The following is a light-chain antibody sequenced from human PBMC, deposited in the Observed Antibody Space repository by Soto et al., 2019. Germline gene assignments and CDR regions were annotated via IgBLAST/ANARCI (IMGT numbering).Light chain of an antibody. CDR1: QNIRSNY. CDR3: QQYHSPPLT. J-gene: IGKJ1*01. CDR2: GAI. V-gene: IGKV3-20*01. Sequence: EIVLTQSPGTLSLSPVQRATLSFGASQNIRSNYVAWFQQKPGQAPRLLIYGAINRASGIPDRFSGSGSGTEFTLTISSLEPEDFVVYYCQQYHSPPLTCGQGTKGDIK.